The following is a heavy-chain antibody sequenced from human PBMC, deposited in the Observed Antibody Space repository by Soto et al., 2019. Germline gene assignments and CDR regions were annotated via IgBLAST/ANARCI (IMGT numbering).Heavy chain of an antibody. CDR1: GGSISSSSYY. CDR3: ARGRGFGTRVFDP. Sequence: SETLSLTCTVSGGSISSSSYYWGWIRQPPGKGLEWIGSIYYSGSTYYNPSLKSRVTISVDTSKNQFSLKLSSVTAADTAVYYCARGRGFGTRVFDPWGQGTLVTVSS. V-gene: IGHV4-39*07. D-gene: IGHD3-10*01. CDR2: IYYSGST. J-gene: IGHJ5*02.